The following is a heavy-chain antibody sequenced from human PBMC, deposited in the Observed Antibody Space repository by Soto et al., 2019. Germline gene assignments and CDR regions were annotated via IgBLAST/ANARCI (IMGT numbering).Heavy chain of an antibody. CDR3: QYDFWSGHRYGMDV. Sequence: GASVKVSCKASGGTFSSYAISWVRQAPGQGLEWMGGVIPIFGTANYAQKFQGRVTITADESTSTAYMELSSLRSEDTAVYYCQYDFWSGHRYGMDVWGQGTTVTVSS. CDR2: VIPIFGTA. V-gene: IGHV1-69*13. J-gene: IGHJ6*02. CDR1: GGTFSSYA. D-gene: IGHD3-3*01.